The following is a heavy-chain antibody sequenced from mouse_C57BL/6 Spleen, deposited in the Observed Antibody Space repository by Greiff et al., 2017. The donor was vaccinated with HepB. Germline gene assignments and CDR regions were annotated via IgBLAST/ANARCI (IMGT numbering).Heavy chain of an antibody. Sequence: EVQRVESGGGLVQPGGSLSLSCAASGFTFTDYYMSWVRQPPGKALEWLGFIRNKANGYTTEYSAYVKGRFTISRYNSQSILYLQMNALRAEDSATYYCASLFYDYPYFGYGGQGTTLTVSS. V-gene: IGHV7-3*01. D-gene: IGHD2-4*01. J-gene: IGHJ2*01. CDR2: IRNKANGYTT. CDR3: ASLFYDYPYFGY. CDR1: GFTFTDYY.